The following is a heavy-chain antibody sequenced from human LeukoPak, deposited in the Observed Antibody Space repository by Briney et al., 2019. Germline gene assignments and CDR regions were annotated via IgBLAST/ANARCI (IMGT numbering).Heavy chain of an antibody. CDR2: IYYSGST. J-gene: IGHJ4*02. V-gene: IGHV4-61*01. D-gene: IGHD3-22*01. CDR1: GGSVSSGSYY. CDR3: ARGLDYYDSSGYH. Sequence: SETLSLTCTVSGGSVSSGSYYWSWIRQPPGKGLEWIGYIYYSGSTNYNPSLKSRVTISVDTSKNQFSLKLSSVTAADTAVYYCARGLDYYDSSGYHWGQGTLVTVSS.